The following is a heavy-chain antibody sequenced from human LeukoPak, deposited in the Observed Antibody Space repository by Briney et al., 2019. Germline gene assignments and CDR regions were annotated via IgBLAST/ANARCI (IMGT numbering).Heavy chain of an antibody. CDR1: GGSISSGSYY. CDR2: IYTSGST. J-gene: IGHJ5*02. V-gene: IGHV4-61*02. CDR3: ARDRVVVVPAAKRIYNWFDP. Sequence: SETLSLTCTVSGGSISSGSYYWSWIRQPAGKGLEWIGRIYTSGSTNYNPSLKSRVTISVDTSKNQFSLKLSSVTAADTAVYYCARDRVVVVPAAKRIYNWFDPWGQGTPVTVSS. D-gene: IGHD2-2*01.